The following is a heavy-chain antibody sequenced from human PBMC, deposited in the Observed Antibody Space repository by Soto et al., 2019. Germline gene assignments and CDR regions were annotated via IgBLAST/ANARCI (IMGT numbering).Heavy chain of an antibody. Sequence: QVQVVQSGPEVKKSGSSMKVSCKASGGTFSGYAINWVRQAPGQGLEWMGGIIPMLETTTYAQNFQGRIPMAADDLTATVYMELSSLTSEDTAVYYWATARGDGPFDSWGQGTLLTVSS. J-gene: IGHJ4*02. V-gene: IGHV1-69*12. CDR3: ATARGDGPFDS. CDR2: IIPMLETT. CDR1: GGTFSGYA.